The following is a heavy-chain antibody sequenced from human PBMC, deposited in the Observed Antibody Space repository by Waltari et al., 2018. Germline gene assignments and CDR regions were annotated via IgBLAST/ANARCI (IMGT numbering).Heavy chain of an antibody. CDR1: GGSISSYY. D-gene: IGHD3-3*01. Sequence: QVQLQASGPGLVKPSETLSLTCTVSGGSISSYYWSWIRQPAGTGLEWIGRIYSSGSANYNPSLNSRVTMSVDTSKNQFSLKLSSVTAADTAVYYCARAEYYNSWSGYMGDWFDPWGQGTLVTVSS. J-gene: IGHJ5*02. CDR2: IYSSGSA. CDR3: ARAEYYNSWSGYMGDWFDP. V-gene: IGHV4-4*07.